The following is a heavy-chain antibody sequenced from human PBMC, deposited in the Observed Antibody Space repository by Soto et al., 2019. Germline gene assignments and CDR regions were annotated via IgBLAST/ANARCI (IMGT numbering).Heavy chain of an antibody. Sequence: PGGSLRLSCAASGFTFSDYYMSWIRQAPGKGLEWVSYISSSGSTIYYADSVKGRFTISRDNAKNSLYLQMNSLRAEDTAVYYCARDFPSGKYYDFWSGPKHGMDVWGQGTTVTVSS. J-gene: IGHJ6*02. V-gene: IGHV3-11*01. CDR2: ISSSGSTI. CDR3: ARDFPSGKYYDFWSGPKHGMDV. CDR1: GFTFSDYY. D-gene: IGHD3-3*01.